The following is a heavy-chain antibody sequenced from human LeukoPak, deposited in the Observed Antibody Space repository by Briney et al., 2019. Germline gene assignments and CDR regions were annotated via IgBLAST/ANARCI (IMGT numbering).Heavy chain of an antibody. CDR1: RFTFSNYA. Sequence: GSLRLSCAASRFTFSNYAMHWVRQAPGKGLEHVSAISSNGGNTHYANSVKGRFTISRDNSKNTLYLQMGSLRAEDMAAYYCARLPVDAFDIWGQGTMVTVSS. V-gene: IGHV3-64*01. CDR3: ARLPVDAFDI. D-gene: IGHD1-14*01. J-gene: IGHJ3*02. CDR2: ISSNGGNT.